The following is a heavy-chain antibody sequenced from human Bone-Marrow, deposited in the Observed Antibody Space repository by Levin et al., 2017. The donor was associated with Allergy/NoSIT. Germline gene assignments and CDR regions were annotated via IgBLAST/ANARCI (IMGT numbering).Heavy chain of an antibody. Sequence: SQTLSLTCTVSGGSIRSDAYYWTWIRQHPGKGLEWIGFVYYTGSTSYKSSLKSRVSMSIDTSKNQFSLRLSSVTASDTAVYYCARAEGIQLWLWGQGTLVTVSS. CDR1: GGSIRSDAYY. D-gene: IGHD1-1*01. V-gene: IGHV4-31*03. CDR3: ARAEGIQLWL. J-gene: IGHJ4*02. CDR2: VYYTGST.